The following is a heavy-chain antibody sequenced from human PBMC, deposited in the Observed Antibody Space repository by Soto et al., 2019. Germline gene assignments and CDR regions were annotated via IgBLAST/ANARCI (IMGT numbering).Heavy chain of an antibody. J-gene: IGHJ3*02. CDR1: GYTFTSYA. Sequence: ASVKVSCKASGYTFTSYAMHLVRLAPGQRLEWMGWINAGNGNTKYSQKFQGRVTITRDTSASTAYMELSSLRSEDTAVYYCARRAAHYYDSSGYHDAFDIWGQGTMVTVSS. CDR2: INAGNGNT. D-gene: IGHD3-22*01. V-gene: IGHV1-3*01. CDR3: ARRAAHYYDSSGYHDAFDI.